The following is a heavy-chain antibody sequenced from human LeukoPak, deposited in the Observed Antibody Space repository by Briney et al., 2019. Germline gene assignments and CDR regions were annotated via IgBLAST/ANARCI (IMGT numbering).Heavy chain of an antibody. CDR3: ARARSGYQDWYFDL. CDR1: GGSISSGDYY. J-gene: IGHJ2*01. Sequence: SQTLSLTCTVSGGSISSGDYYWSWIRQPPGKGLEWIVYIYYSGSTYYNPSLKSRLTISVDTSKNQFSLKLTSVTAADTAVYYCARARSGYQDWYFDLWGRGTLVTVSS. D-gene: IGHD5-12*01. CDR2: IYYSGST. V-gene: IGHV4-30-4*01.